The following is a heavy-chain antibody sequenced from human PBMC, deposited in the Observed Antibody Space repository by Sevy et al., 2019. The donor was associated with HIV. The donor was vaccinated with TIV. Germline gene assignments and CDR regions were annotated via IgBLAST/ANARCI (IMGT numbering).Heavy chain of an antibody. Sequence: GESLKISCAASGFTFSNFGMSWVRQAPGKGLEWVSTISGSGGTTYYADSVKGRFTISRDNSKKTLYLQMNSLRAEDTALYYCAEGDTSTRYYYYGMDVWGQGTAVTVSS. CDR1: GFTFSNFG. D-gene: IGHD2-2*01. V-gene: IGHV3-23*01. CDR3: AEGDTSTRYYYYGMDV. CDR2: ISGSGGTT. J-gene: IGHJ6*02.